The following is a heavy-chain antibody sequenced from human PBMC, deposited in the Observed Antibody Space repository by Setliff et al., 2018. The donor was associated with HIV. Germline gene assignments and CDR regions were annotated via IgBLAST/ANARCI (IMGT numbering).Heavy chain of an antibody. CDR3: ASARIPTGGTSTSLDY. CDR1: GFTFSTYT. CDR2: IRNDASNT. J-gene: IGHJ4*02. Sequence: PGESLKISCAASGFTFSTYTMHWVRQAPGKGLEWVTFIRNDASNTYYADSVKGRFTISRDSSKNTLYLQMDSLRTEDTAVYYCASARIPTGGTSTSLDYWGQGALVTVSS. D-gene: IGHD1-1*01. V-gene: IGHV3-30*02.